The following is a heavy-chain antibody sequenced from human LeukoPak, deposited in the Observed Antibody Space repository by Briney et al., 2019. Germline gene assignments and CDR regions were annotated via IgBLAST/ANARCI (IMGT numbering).Heavy chain of an antibody. V-gene: IGHV4-39*01. J-gene: IGHJ2*01. D-gene: IGHD7-27*01. Sequence: SETLSLTCTVSGGSISSSSYYWGWIRQPPGKGLEWIGSIYYSGSTYYNPSLKSRVTISVDTSKNQFSLKLSSVTAADTAVYYCARVDWGSHWYFDLWGRSTLVTVSS. CDR1: GGSISSSSYY. CDR2: IYYSGST. CDR3: ARVDWGSHWYFDL.